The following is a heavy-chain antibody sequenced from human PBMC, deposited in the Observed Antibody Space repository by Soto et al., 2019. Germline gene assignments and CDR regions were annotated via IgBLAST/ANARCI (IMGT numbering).Heavy chain of an antibody. D-gene: IGHD1-26*01. V-gene: IGHV3-30*18. CDR2: ISYDGSNK. J-gene: IGHJ4*02. CDR1: GFTFSSYG. CDR3: AKDKGQFRRYSGSSRSLLADY. Sequence: PGGSLRLSCAASGFTFSSYGMHWVRQAPGKGLEWVAVISYDGSNKYYADSVKGRFTISRDNSKNTLYLQMNSLRAEDTAVYYCAKDKGQFRRYSGSSRSLLADYWGQGTLVTVSS.